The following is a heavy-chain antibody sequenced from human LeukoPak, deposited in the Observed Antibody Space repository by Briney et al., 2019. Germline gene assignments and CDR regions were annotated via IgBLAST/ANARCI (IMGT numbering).Heavy chain of an antibody. CDR1: GFTFSNYA. CDR3: ARLTTTVTTPFDY. V-gene: IGHV3-64*04. CDR2: ISSYGGST. J-gene: IGHJ4*02. D-gene: IGHD4-17*01. Sequence: GGSLRLSCSPSGFTFSNYAMHWVRQAPGKGLEYVSAISSYGGSTYYADSVKGRFTISRDNSKNSLYLQMNSLRAEDTAVYYCARLTTTVTTPFDYWGQGTLVTVSS.